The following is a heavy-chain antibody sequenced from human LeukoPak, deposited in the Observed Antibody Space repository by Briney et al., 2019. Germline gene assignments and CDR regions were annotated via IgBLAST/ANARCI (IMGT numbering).Heavy chain of an antibody. CDR1: GFNFRSFS. CDR2: ISSGGGVT. D-gene: IGHD2-8*01. V-gene: IGHV3-48*01. CDR3: ARDLVSQFGDL. Sequence: GGSLRLSCAASGFNFRSFSLNWVRQAPGTGLEWVSYISSGGGVTHHADSVKARFTISRDDAKSSVYLQMHSLRTEDTAVYYCARDLVSQFGDLWGRGTLVTVSS. J-gene: IGHJ2*01.